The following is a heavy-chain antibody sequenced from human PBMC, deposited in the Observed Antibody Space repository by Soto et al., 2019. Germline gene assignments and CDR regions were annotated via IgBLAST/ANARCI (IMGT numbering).Heavy chain of an antibody. D-gene: IGHD2-2*01. CDR1: GFTCSSYA. CDR2: ISYDGSNK. Sequence: GGSLRLCCAASGFTCSSYAMHWFRQAPGKGLEWVAVISYDGSNKYYADSVKGRFTISRDNSKNTLYLQMNSLRAEDTAVYYCARDPQCSSTSCPFGWFDPWGQGTLVTVSS. CDR3: ARDPQCSSTSCPFGWFDP. J-gene: IGHJ5*02. V-gene: IGHV3-30-3*01.